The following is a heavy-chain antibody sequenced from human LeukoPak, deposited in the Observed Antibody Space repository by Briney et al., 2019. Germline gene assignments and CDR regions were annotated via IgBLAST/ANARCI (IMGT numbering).Heavy chain of an antibody. D-gene: IGHD3-10*01. V-gene: IGHV4-59*01. CDR3: ARSMVRGVNWFDP. J-gene: IGHJ5*02. CDR2: IYYSGST. Sequence: SETLSLTCTVSGGSISSYYWSWIRQPPGKGLERIGYIYYSGSTNYNPSLKSRVTISVDTSKNQFSLKLSSVTAADTAVYYCARSMVRGVNWFDPWGQGTLVTVSS. CDR1: GGSISSYY.